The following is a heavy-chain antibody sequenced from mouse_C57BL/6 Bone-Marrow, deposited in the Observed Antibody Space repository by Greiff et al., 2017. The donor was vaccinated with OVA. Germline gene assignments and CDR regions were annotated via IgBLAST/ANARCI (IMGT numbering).Heavy chain of an antibody. Sequence: EVMLVESGGGLVQPGGSLKLSCAASGFTFSDYYMYWVRQTPEQRLEWVAYISNGGGSTYYPDSVKGRFTISRDNAKNTLYLQMSRLKSEDTAMYYCARPRPYYHAMDYWGQGTSVTVSS. CDR2: ISNGGGST. J-gene: IGHJ4*01. CDR3: ARPRPYYHAMDY. V-gene: IGHV5-12*01. CDR1: GFTFSDYY.